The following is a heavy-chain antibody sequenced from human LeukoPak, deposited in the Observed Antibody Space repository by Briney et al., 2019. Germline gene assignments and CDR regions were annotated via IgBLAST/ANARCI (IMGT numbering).Heavy chain of an antibody. CDR3: ARARKYCSGGTCYRYYFDY. J-gene: IGHJ4*02. CDR2: ISSDGSNK. D-gene: IGHD2-15*01. V-gene: IGHV3-30*04. Sequence: PGGSLRLSCTASGFTFGDYAMSWVRQAPGKGLEWVAVISSDGSNKYYADSVKGRFTISRGNSKNTLYLQMNSLRAEDTALFYCARARKYCSGGTCYRYYFDYWGQGTLVTVSS. CDR1: GFTFGDYA.